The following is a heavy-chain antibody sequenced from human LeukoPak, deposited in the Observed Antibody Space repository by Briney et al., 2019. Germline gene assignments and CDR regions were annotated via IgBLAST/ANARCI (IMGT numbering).Heavy chain of an antibody. CDR2: ISYDGSNK. CDR3: ANIPSADDFWSGPSYYGMDV. J-gene: IGHJ6*02. Sequence: PGGSLRLSCAASGFTFSDYYMSWIRQAPGKGLEWVAVISYDGSNKYYADSVKGRFTISRDNSKNTLYLQMNSLRAEDTAVYYCANIPSADDFWSGPSYYGMDVWGQGTTVTVSS. V-gene: IGHV3-30*18. CDR1: GFTFSDYY. D-gene: IGHD3-3*01.